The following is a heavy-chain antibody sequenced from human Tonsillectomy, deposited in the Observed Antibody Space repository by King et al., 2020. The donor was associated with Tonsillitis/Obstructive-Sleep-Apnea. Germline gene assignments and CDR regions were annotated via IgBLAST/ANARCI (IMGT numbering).Heavy chain of an antibody. CDR3: ARNGYCSGGSCYDFDY. CDR1: GGSISSSNW. D-gene: IGHD2-15*01. V-gene: IGHV4-4*02. CDR2: IYHSGST. J-gene: IGHJ4*02. Sequence: VQLQESGPGLVKPSGTLSLTCAVSGGSISSSNWWSWVRQPPGKGLEWIGEIYHSGSTNYNPSLKSRVTIPLDKSKNQFSLKLSSVTAADTAVYYCARNGYCSGGSCYDFDYWGQGTLVTVSS.